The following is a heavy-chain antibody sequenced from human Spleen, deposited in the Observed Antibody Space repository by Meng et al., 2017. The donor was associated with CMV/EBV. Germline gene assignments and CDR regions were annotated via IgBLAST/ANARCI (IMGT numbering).Heavy chain of an antibody. CDR2: ISYDGTNT. V-gene: IGHV3-30*09. CDR3: ARDSWAGRDGNTFQY. CDR1: GFTFSNYV. D-gene: IGHD5-24*01. J-gene: IGHJ4*02. Sequence: SGFTFSNYVMHWVRQAPGKGLEWVALISYDGTNTDYADSVKGRFAISRDNSKNTLHLQMKNLRAEDTALYYCARDSWAGRDGNTFQYWGQGTLVTVSS.